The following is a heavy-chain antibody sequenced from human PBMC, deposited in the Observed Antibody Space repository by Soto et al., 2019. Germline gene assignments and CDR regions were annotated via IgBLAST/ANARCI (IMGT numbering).Heavy chain of an antibody. D-gene: IGHD6-19*01. Sequence: QVQLVQSGAEVKQPGASMKVSCKASGYLFSDNYIHWVRQAPGQGLEWMAWINPKSGGTNYARNFQGRVTLTRDTSISTAYMELSRLTSDDTAVYYCARAREDSSGWFDYWGQGTLVTVSS. CDR3: ARAREDSSGWFDY. CDR2: INPKSGGT. J-gene: IGHJ4*02. CDR1: GYLFSDNY. V-gene: IGHV1-2*02.